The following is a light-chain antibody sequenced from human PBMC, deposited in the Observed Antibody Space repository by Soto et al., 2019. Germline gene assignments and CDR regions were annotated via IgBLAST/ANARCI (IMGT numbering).Light chain of an antibody. CDR3: QQYNSYSWT. CDR2: DAS. Sequence: DIQITQSPSTLSASVGDRVTITCRASQSISSWLAWYQQKPGKAPKILIYDASSLESGVPSRFRGSGSGTEFTLTISRLQPDDFETYYCQQYNSYSWTFGQGTKVDIK. CDR1: QSISSW. V-gene: IGKV1-5*01. J-gene: IGKJ1*01.